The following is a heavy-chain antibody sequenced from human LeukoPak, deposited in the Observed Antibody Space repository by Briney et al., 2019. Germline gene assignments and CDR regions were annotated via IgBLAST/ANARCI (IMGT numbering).Heavy chain of an antibody. CDR3: ARARTPNNIVGATNY. D-gene: IGHD1-26*01. Sequence: GASVKVSCKGSGYTFTSYGISWVRQAPGQGLEWMGWISAYNGNTNYAQKLQGRVTMTTDTSTSTAYMELRSLRSDDTAVYYCARARTPNNIVGATNYWGQGTLVTVSS. J-gene: IGHJ4*02. CDR1: GYTFTSYG. V-gene: IGHV1-18*01. CDR2: ISAYNGNT.